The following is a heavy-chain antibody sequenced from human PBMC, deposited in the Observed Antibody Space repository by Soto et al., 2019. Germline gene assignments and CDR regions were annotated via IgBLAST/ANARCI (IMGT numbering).Heavy chain of an antibody. CDR3: ARAPGYSGNWFDP. CDR1: GGSISSGGYS. CDR2: IYHSGST. D-gene: IGHD1-26*01. V-gene: IGHV4-30-2*01. Sequence: QLQLQESGSGLVKPSQTLSLTCAVSGGSISSGGYSWSWIRQPPGKGLEWIGYIYHSGSTYYNPSRKSRVTISVDRSKNQFSLTRSSVTAADTAVYYCARAPGYSGNWFDPWGQGTLVTVSS. J-gene: IGHJ5*02.